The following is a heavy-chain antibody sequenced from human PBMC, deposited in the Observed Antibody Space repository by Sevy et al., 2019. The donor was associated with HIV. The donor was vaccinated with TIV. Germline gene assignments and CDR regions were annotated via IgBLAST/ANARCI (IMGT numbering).Heavy chain of an antibody. Sequence: SETLSLTCAVSGGSISSSSWWSWVRQPPGRRLEWIGEIYHGGSTNYNPSLKSRVTISVDKSKNQFSLKLSSVTAADTAVYYCARDPLYSSGLGGLDVWGQGTTVTVSS. CDR1: GGSISSSSW. CDR3: ARDPLYSSGLGGLDV. V-gene: IGHV4-4*02. D-gene: IGHD6-19*01. CDR2: IYHGGST. J-gene: IGHJ6*02.